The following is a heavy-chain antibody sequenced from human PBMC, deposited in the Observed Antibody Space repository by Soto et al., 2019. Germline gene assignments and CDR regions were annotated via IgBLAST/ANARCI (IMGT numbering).Heavy chain of an antibody. CDR1: GGSINSSSSY. J-gene: IGHJ5*02. Sequence: SETLSLTCTVSGGSINSSSSYWAWIRQPPGKGLEWIGNIFHSGSTYYNPSLESRVTISVDTSKNQFSLRLSSVTAAYTAMYYCSVANSHWFDPWGQGTLVTVSS. V-gene: IGHV4-39*01. D-gene: IGHD2-21*01. CDR2: IFHSGST. CDR3: SVANSHWFDP.